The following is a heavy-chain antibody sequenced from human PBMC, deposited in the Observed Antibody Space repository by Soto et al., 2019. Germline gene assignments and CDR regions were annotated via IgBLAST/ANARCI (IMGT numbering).Heavy chain of an antibody. CDR2: IYYRGNT. CDR1: GDSINSDNYY. V-gene: IGHV4-39*01. Sequence: QLQLQESGPGLVKPSETLSLTCSVSGDSINSDNYYWGWIRQPPGKGLEWIGSIYYRGNTYYNPSLKTRVTISLVKSKSQFSLTLTSVTAADSPVYFCARLEGLATISYYFDYWGQGTLVTVSS. CDR3: ARLEGLATISYYFDY. J-gene: IGHJ4*02. D-gene: IGHD3-3*01.